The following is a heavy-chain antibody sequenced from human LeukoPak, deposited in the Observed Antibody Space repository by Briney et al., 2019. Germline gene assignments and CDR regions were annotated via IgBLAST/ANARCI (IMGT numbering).Heavy chain of an antibody. CDR1: GFTFSSYG. Sequence: PSGGSLRLSCAASGFTFSSYGMSWVRQAPGKGLEWVSAISGSGGSTYYADSVKGRFTISRDSAKNSLYLQMSSLRAEDTAVYYCAREERDGYNYYWYFDLWGRGTLVTVSS. J-gene: IGHJ2*01. CDR2: ISGSGGST. D-gene: IGHD5-24*01. V-gene: IGHV3-23*01. CDR3: AREERDGYNYYWYFDL.